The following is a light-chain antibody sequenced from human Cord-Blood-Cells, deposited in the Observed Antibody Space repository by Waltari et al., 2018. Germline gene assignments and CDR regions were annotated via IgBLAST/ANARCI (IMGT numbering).Light chain of an antibody. Sequence: DIVMTQPSDSLAVSLGERATINCKYSQSVLYSSNNKNYLAWYQQKPGQPPKLLIYWASTRESGVPDRFSGSGSGTDFTLTISSLQAEDVAVYYCQQYYSTPWTFGQGTKVEIK. V-gene: IGKV4-1*01. J-gene: IGKJ1*01. CDR1: QSVLYSSNNKNY. CDR2: WAS. CDR3: QQYYSTPWT.